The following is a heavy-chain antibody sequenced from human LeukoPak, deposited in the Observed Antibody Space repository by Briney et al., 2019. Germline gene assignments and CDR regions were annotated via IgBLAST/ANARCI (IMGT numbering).Heavy chain of an antibody. CDR3: AKGLTTVTSWFDP. V-gene: IGHV3-23*01. CDR1: GFTFSFYA. J-gene: IGHJ5*02. Sequence: GGSLRLSCVASGFTFSFYAMSWVRQAPGKGLEWVSSISGSGANTYYTDSVKGRSTIHRDNSMNTLYLQMNSLRADDTAVYYCAKGLTTVTSWFDPWGQGTLVTVSS. D-gene: IGHD4-17*01. CDR2: ISGSGANT.